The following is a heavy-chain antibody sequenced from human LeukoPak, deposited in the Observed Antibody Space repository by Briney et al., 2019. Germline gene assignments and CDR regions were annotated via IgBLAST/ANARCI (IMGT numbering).Heavy chain of an antibody. D-gene: IGHD3-3*01. CDR2: IYYSGST. CDR3: ARMPYWSGYYVFDY. J-gene: IGHJ4*02. V-gene: IGHV4-31*03. Sequence: SQTLSLTCTVSGGSISSGGYYWSWIRQHPGKGLEWIGYIYYSGSTYYNPSLKSRVTISVDTSKNQFSLKLSSVTAADTAVYYCARMPYWSGYYVFDYWGQGTLVTVSS. CDR1: GGSISSGGYY.